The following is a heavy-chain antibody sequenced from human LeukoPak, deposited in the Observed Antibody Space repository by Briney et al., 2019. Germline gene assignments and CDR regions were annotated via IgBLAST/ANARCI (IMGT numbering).Heavy chain of an antibody. CDR2: IYSGGST. V-gene: IGHV3-53*01. D-gene: IGHD1-26*01. CDR1: GFTVSSNY. Sequence: GGSLRLSCAASGFTVSSNYMSWVRQAPGKGLEWVSVIYSGGSTYYADSVKGRFTISRDNAKNSLYLQMNSLRAEDTAVYYCARRWDDSDYYYGMDVWGQGTTVTVSS. J-gene: IGHJ6*02. CDR3: ARRWDDSDYYYGMDV.